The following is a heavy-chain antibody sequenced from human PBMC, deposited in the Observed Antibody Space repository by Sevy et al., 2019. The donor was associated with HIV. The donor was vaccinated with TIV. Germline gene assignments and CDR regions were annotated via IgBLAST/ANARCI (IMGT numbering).Heavy chain of an antibody. CDR3: VSLFLSYRSGWSYFDY. CDR2: IFSSGST. V-gene: IGHV3-66*02. J-gene: IGHJ4*02. CDR1: GFTVNDKY. D-gene: IGHD6-19*01. Sequence: GGSLRLSCAISGFTVNDKYIIWVRQAPGKGLEWVSVIFSSGSTYYADSAKGRSTISRDKSKNTVDLQMNSVRAEDTAVYDGVSLFLSYRSGWSYFDYWGQGTLVTVSS.